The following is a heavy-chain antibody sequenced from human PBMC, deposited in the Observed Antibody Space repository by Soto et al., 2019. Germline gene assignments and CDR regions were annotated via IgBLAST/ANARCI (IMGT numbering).Heavy chain of an antibody. Sequence: SETLSLTCAVYGGSFSGYYWSWIRQPPGKGLEWIGEINHSGSTNYSPSLKSRVTISVDTSKNQFSLKLSSVTAADTAVYYCARVPASYSGSYCGGPQTRVNWFDPWGQGTLVTVSS. CDR1: GGSFSGYY. D-gene: IGHD1-26*01. CDR2: INHSGST. V-gene: IGHV4-34*01. J-gene: IGHJ5*02. CDR3: ARVPASYSGSYCGGPQTRVNWFDP.